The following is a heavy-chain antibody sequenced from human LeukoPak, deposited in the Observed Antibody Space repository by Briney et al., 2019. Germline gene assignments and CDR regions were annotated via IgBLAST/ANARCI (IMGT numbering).Heavy chain of an antibody. J-gene: IGHJ4*02. V-gene: IGHV1-69*13. CDR1: GGTFCSYA. CDR2: IIPIFGTA. CDR3: ARGGDYYDSSGYSYYFDY. D-gene: IGHD3-22*01. Sequence: SVKVSCKASGGTFCSYAVSWVREGPGQGLGWMGGIIPIFGTANYAQKCQRRVTITADETTSTTYMEPSSLRSEDTAVYYCARGGDYYDSSGYSYYFDYWGQGTLVTVSS.